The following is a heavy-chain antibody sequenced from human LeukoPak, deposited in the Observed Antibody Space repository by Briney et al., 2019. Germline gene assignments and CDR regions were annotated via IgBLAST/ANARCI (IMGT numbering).Heavy chain of an antibody. V-gene: IGHV1-2*06. CDR3: ARDRRELLRVFVY. D-gene: IGHD1-26*01. CDR1: GYTFTGNY. Sequence: ASVKVSCKASGYTFTGNYMHWVRQAPGQGLEWMGRINPNSGGTNYAQKFQGRVTMTRDTSISTAYMELSRLRSDDTAVYYCARDRRELLRVFVYWGQGTLVTVSS. CDR2: INPNSGGT. J-gene: IGHJ4*02.